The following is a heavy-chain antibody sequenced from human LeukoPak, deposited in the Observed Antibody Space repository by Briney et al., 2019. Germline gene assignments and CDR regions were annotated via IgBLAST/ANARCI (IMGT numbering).Heavy chain of an antibody. J-gene: IGHJ4*01. CDR3: ARDNAGDYVGSSFDY. V-gene: IGHV4-4*07. CDR1: GRFISRYY. D-gene: IGHD4-17*01. CDR2: IYTSGST. Sequence: SQTLSLTCTVSGRFISRYYGSWIRQPAGKGLEWIGRIYTSGSTNYNPSLKSRVTMSEDTSKNQFSLKLSSVTAADTAVHYCARDNAGDYVGSSFDYWGQGTLVTVSS.